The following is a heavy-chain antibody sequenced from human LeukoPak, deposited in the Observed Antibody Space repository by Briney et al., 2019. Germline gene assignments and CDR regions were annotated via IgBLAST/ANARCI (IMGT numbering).Heavy chain of an antibody. V-gene: IGHV3-7*01. J-gene: IGHJ4*02. CDR1: GFPFRSYW. Sequence: GGSLRLSCAASGFPFRSYWMSWVRQAPGKGLEWVASMKQDGSEKYYVDSVKGRFTISRDNAKSSLYLQMNSLRAEDTAVYYCARDVTGYVDYWGQGTLVTVSS. CDR3: ARDVTGYVDY. D-gene: IGHD1-1*01. CDR2: MKQDGSEK.